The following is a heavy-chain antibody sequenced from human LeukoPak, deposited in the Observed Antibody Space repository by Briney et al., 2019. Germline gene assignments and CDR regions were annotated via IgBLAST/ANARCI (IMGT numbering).Heavy chain of an antibody. CDR3: ARGGSDSDY. CDR2: IKQDGSDE. D-gene: IGHD6-6*01. Sequence: GGSLRLCCEASGFTFSNYWMTWVRQAPGKGLEWVANIKQDGSDENYVDSVKGRFTISRDNGKNSLYLQMNSLRAEDTAVYYCARGGSDSDYWGQGTLVTVSS. CDR1: GFTFSNYW. V-gene: IGHV3-7*04. J-gene: IGHJ4*02.